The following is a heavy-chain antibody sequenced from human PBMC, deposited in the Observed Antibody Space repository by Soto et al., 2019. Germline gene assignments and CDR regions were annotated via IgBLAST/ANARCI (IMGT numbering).Heavy chain of an antibody. CDR3: ARHGSRISEYCSGGSCFDY. J-gene: IGHJ4*02. Sequence: QLQLQESGPGLVKPSETLSLTCTVSGGSISSSSYDWGWIRQPPGKGLEWIGSIYYSGSTYYNPSLKSRVTISVDTSKNQFSLKLSSVTAADTAVYYCARHGSRISEYCSGGSCFDYWGQGTLVTVSS. CDR2: IYYSGST. CDR1: GGSISSSSYD. D-gene: IGHD2-15*01. V-gene: IGHV4-39*01.